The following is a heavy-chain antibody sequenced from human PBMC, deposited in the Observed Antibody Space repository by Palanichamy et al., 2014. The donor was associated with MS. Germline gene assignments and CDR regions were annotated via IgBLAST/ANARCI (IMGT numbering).Heavy chain of an antibody. Sequence: QVQLQESGPGLVKSSETLSLTCTVSGGSISSSSYYWSWIRQPAGKGLEWIGRIYTSGNTNYNPSLKSRVTISVDTSKNQFSLKLSSVTAADTAVYYCARASAVAIDYWGQGTLVTVSS. CDR2: IYTSGNT. J-gene: IGHJ4*02. CDR1: GGSISSSSYY. V-gene: IGHV4-61*02. CDR3: ARASAVAIDY. D-gene: IGHD6-19*01.